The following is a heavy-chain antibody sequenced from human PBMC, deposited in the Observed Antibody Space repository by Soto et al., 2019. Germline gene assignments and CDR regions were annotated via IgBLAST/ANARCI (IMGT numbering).Heavy chain of an antibody. CDR3: ARLSPYDSSGYFSERYFDL. CDR1: GGTFSSYA. CDR2: IIPIFGTA. V-gene: IGHV1-69*06. Sequence: GASVKVSCKASGGTFSSYAISWVRQAPGQGLEWMGGIIPIFGTANYAQKFQGRVTITADKSTSTAYMELSSLRSEDTAVYYCARLSPYDSSGYFSERYFDLWGRGTQVTVSS. D-gene: IGHD3-22*01. J-gene: IGHJ2*01.